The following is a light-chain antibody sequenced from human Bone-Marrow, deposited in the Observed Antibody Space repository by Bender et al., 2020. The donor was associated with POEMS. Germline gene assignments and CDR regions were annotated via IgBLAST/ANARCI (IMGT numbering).Light chain of an antibody. V-gene: IGLV1-40*01. Sequence: QSVLTQPPSVSGAPGQRVTISCTGSSSNTGSGYDINWYQQLPGTAPKLLIYKNSQRPSGVPDRFSGSKSGTSASLAISGLRAEDEADYYCNSHAGLSTPVVFGGGTHLTIL. CDR3: NSHAGLSTPVV. CDR1: SSNTGSGYD. CDR2: KNS. J-gene: IGLJ2*01.